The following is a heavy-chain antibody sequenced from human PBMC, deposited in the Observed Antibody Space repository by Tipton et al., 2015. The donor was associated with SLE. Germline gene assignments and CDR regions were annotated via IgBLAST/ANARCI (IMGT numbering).Heavy chain of an antibody. J-gene: IGHJ6*02. D-gene: IGHD2-15*01. CDR1: GGSISSSSYY. CDR2: INSDGSTT. V-gene: IGHV3-74*01. Sequence: GLVKPSETLSLTCTVSGGSISSSSYYWGWIRQPPGKGLVWVSRINSDGSTTSYADSVKGRFTISRDNSKNTLFLQMNSLRAEDTAVYYCARENCRGGSCYSGYYYYGLDVWGQGTTVTVSS. CDR3: ARENCRGGSCYSGYYYYGLDV.